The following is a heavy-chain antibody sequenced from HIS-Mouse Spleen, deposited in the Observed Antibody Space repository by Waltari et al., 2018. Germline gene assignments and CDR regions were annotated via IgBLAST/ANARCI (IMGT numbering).Heavy chain of an antibody. D-gene: IGHD6-19*01. Sequence: QMQLVESGGGVVQPGRSLRLSCAASGFTFSSYGMHWVSQAPGKGLEWVAVISYDGSNKYYADSVKGRFTISRDNSKNTLYLQMNSLRAEDTAVYYCAKASSGWLDYWGQGTLVTVSS. CDR2: ISYDGSNK. CDR1: GFTFSSYG. V-gene: IGHV3-30*18. CDR3: AKASSGWLDY. J-gene: IGHJ4*02.